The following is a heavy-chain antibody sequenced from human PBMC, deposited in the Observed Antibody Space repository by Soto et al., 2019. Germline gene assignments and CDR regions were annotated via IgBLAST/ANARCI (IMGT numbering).Heavy chain of an antibody. CDR3: ARARFISKGYDSGWYVAH. CDR2: MNPDIGST. V-gene: IGHV1-8*01. CDR1: GYPFTSYH. J-gene: IGHJ5*02. D-gene: IGHD6-19*01. Sequence: QVQLVQSGAEVKKPGASVKVSCKPSGYPFTSYHVNWVRQAPGQGVEWMGWMNPDIGSTDYALKFQGRLTMTSNTSMSTADLELRSLTSADTAIYYCARARFISKGYDSGWYVAHWGQGTQVMVSS.